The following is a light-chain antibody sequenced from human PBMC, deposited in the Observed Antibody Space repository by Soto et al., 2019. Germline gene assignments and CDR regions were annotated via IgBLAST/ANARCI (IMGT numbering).Light chain of an antibody. V-gene: IGKV1-39*01. CDR2: AAS. CDR3: QHSYWTPHT. Sequence: DIQMTQSPSSLSASVGDRVTITCRASQGVSAYLLWYQQRQGRAPKLLIYAASNLLSGVPSRFRGSGSGTNFTLIISRLNPADFATYYGQHSYWTPHTFGQGTKLE. J-gene: IGKJ2*01. CDR1: QGVSAY.